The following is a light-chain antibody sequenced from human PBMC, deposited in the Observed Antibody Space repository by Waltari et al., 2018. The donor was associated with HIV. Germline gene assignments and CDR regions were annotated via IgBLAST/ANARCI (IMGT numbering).Light chain of an antibody. Sequence: SYELTQPPSVSVSPGQTASITCSGDKLGAKFACWYLQKPGQSPVLVIDEDNKRPSGIPERFSGANSGNTATLTITGTQAMDEGDYYCQAWDSSIVVFGGGTKLTVL. CDR1: KLGAKF. CDR3: QAWDSSIVV. V-gene: IGLV3-1*01. J-gene: IGLJ2*01. CDR2: EDN.